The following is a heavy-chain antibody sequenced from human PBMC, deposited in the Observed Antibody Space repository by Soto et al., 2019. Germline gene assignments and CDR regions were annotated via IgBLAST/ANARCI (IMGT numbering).Heavy chain of an antibody. CDR2: ISAYNGNT. V-gene: IGHV1-18*01. J-gene: IGHJ5*02. Sequence: ASVKVSCKASGGTFSSYAISWVRQAPGQGLEWMGWISAYNGNTNYAQKLQGRVTMTTDTSTSTAYMELRSLRSDDTAVYYCARGWELLGLDPWGQGTLVTVSS. D-gene: IGHD1-26*01. CDR3: ARGWELLGLDP. CDR1: GGTFSSYA.